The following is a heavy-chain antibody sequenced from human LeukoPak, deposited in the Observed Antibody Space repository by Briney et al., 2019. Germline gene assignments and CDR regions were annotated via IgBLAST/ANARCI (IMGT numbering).Heavy chain of an antibody. CDR3: VRESIRGTRDFDY. V-gene: IGHV3-48*04. Sequence: PGGSLRLSCVVSGFSFSGYSMNWVRQAPGKGLDWLSYISSGSRTIFYGDSVKGRFTISRDNAKNSLYLQMNSLRAEDTAVYYCVRESIRGTRDFDYWGHGTVVTVSS. D-gene: IGHD3-10*01. J-gene: IGHJ4*01. CDR1: GFSFSGYS. CDR2: ISSGSRTI.